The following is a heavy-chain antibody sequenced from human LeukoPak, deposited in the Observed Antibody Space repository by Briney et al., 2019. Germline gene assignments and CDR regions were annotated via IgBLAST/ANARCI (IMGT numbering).Heavy chain of an antibody. CDR1: GGSITGYS. CDR2: IYYNGDT. V-gene: IGHV4-59*01. CDR3: VRGPYGSSISNWFDP. J-gene: IGHJ5*02. Sequence: PSETLSLTCSVSGGSITGYSWSWIRQTPGKGLEWIGYIYYNGDTHYNPSLNSRLSMSVDTPNKQFSLNLRSVTAADTAVYYCVRGPYGSSISNWFDPWGQGLLVTVSS. D-gene: IGHD3-10*01.